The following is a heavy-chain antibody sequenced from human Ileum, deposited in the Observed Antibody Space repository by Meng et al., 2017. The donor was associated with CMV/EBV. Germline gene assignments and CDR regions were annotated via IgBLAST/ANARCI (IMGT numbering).Heavy chain of an antibody. CDR2: IGTAGDT. D-gene: IGHD6-19*01. Sequence: GESLKISCAASGFTFSSYDMPWVRQATGKGLEWVSAIGTAGDTYYPGSVKGRFTISRENAKNSLYLQLNSLRAGDTAVYYCARDEVRRVNSLGSSSLKSRWLVRRDYWGQGTLVTVSS. CDR1: GFTFSSYD. V-gene: IGHV3-13*01. CDR3: ARDEVRRVNSLGSSSLKSRWLVRRDY. J-gene: IGHJ4*02.